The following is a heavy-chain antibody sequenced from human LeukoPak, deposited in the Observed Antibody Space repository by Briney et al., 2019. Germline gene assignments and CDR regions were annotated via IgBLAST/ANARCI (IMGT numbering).Heavy chain of an antibody. D-gene: IGHD1-26*01. CDR3: ARSLAPGAFDY. CDR1: GFTFDDYG. V-gene: IGHV3-20*04. J-gene: IGHJ4*02. Sequence: GGSLRLSCAASGFTFDDYGMSRVRQAPGKGLEWVSGINWNGGSTGYADSVKGRFTISRDNAKNSLHLQMNSLRAEDTALYYCARSLAPGAFDYWGQGTLVTVSS. CDR2: INWNGGST.